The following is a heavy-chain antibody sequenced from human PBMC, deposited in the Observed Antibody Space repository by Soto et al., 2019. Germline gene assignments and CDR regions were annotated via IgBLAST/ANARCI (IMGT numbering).Heavy chain of an antibody. V-gene: IGHV1-18*01. CDR2: ISAYNGNT. J-gene: IGHJ4*02. CDR3: ASGADGDY. CDR1: GYTFTSYG. D-gene: IGHD3-10*01. Sequence: QVQLVQSGAEVKKPGASVKVSCKASGYTFTSYGISWVRQAPGQGLEWMGWISAYNGNTNYAQKLQGRATKTTDTPTRTASMALRSLRSDDTAVYNCASGADGDYWGQGTLVTVSS.